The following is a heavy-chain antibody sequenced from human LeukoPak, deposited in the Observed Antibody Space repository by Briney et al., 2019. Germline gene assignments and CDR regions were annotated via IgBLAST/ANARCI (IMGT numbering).Heavy chain of an antibody. J-gene: IGHJ5*02. D-gene: IGHD4-17*01. CDR3: AREEDYGDSRGLDP. CDR2: INTSGNT. V-gene: IGHV4-4*07. Sequence: SETLSLTCTVSGGSISNYYWSWIRQPAGKGLEWIGRINTSGNTNYNPSLKSRVTMSVDTTKTQVSLKLSSVTAADTAVYYCAREEDYGDSRGLDPWGQGTLVTVSS. CDR1: GGSISNYY.